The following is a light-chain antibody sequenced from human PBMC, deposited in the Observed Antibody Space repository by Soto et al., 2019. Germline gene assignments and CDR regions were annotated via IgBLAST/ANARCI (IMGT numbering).Light chain of an antibody. Sequence: EIVLTQSPGTLSFSPGERNTLSCRASQSGSGTYLAWYQQKPGQAPRLLIYDASSRATGIPDRFSGSGSGTDFTLTISRLEPEDYAVYYCQQYGSSPITFGQGTRLEIK. J-gene: IGKJ5*01. CDR1: QSGSGTY. CDR3: QQYGSSPIT. V-gene: IGKV3-20*01. CDR2: DAS.